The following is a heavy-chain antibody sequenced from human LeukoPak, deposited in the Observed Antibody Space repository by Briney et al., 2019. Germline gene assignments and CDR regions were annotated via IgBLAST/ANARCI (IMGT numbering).Heavy chain of an antibody. CDR2: ISYDGSNK. Sequence: SGGSLRLSCAASGFTFSSYGMHWVRQAPGKGLEWVAVISYDGSNKYYADSVKGRFTISRDNSKNTLYLQMNSLRAEDTAVYYCAKDGPDTAMGGHYYGMDVWGQGTTVTVSS. D-gene: IGHD5-18*01. CDR3: AKDGPDTAMGGHYYGMDV. CDR1: GFTFSSYG. J-gene: IGHJ6*02. V-gene: IGHV3-30*18.